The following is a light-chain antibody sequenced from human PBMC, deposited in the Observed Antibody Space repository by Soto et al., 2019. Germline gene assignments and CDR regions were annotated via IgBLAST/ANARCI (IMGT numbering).Light chain of an antibody. J-gene: IGKJ1*01. CDR1: LSIGSN. CDR2: DAS. CDR3: QQYYNWLWT. V-gene: IGKV3-15*01. Sequence: IVMTQSPATLSVSPGDGATLSCRASLSIGSNLAWYQQRPGQAPRLLIYDASSRATGIPARFSGSGSGTEFTLTLNSLQSEDSAVYYCQQYYNWLWTFGQGTRVEIK.